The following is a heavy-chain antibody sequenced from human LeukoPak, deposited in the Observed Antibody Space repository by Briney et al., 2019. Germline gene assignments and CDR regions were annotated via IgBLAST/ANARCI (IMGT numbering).Heavy chain of an antibody. V-gene: IGHV3-15*01. CDR3: TTDLELLWFGELYGL. CDR2: IKSKTDGGTT. J-gene: IGHJ2*01. Sequence: GGSLRLSCAASGFTFSNAWMSWVRQAPGKGLEWVGRIKSKTDGGTTDYAAPVKGRFTISRDDSKNTLYLQMNSLKTEDTAVYYCTTDLELLWFGELYGLWGRGTLVTVSS. D-gene: IGHD3-10*01. CDR1: GFTFSNAW.